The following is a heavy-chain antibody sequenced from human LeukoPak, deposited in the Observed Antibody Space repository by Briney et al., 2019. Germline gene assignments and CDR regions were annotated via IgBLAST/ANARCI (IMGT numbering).Heavy chain of an antibody. CDR3: AKDTSYYCSSTSCHGGMLFDY. CDR1: GFTFDDYA. J-gene: IGHJ4*02. Sequence: QAGGSLRLSCAASGFTFDDYAMHWVRQAPGKGLEWVSGISWNSGSIGYADSVKGRFTISRDNAKNSLYLQMNSLRAEDTALYYCAKDTSYYCSSTSCHGGMLFDYWGQGTLVTVSS. V-gene: IGHV3-9*01. D-gene: IGHD2-2*01. CDR2: ISWNSGSI.